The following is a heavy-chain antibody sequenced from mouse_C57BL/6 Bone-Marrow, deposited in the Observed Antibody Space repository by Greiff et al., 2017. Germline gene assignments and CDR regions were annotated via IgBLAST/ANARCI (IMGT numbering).Heavy chain of an antibody. Sequence: EVMLVESGGGLVKPGGSLKLSCAASGFTFSSYTMSWVRQTPEKRLEWVATISGGGGNTYYPDSVKGRFTISRDTAKNTLYLQMSSLRSEETALYYCARSPLYYCGSSSFAYWGQGTLVTVSA. V-gene: IGHV5-9*01. CDR1: GFTFSSYT. D-gene: IGHD1-1*01. J-gene: IGHJ3*01. CDR2: ISGGGGNT. CDR3: ARSPLYYCGSSSFAY.